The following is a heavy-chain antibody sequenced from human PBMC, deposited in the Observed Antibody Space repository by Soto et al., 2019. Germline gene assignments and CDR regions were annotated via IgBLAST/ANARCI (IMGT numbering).Heavy chain of an antibody. V-gene: IGHV4-34*01. CDR2: INHSGST. Sequence: SETLSLTCAVYGGSFSGYYWSWIRQPPGKGLEWIGEINHSGSTNYNPSLKSRVTISVDTSKNQFSLKLNSVTAADTAVYYCETSPPPGGSLDYWGQGTLVTVSS. CDR1: GGSFSGYY. CDR3: ETSPPPGGSLDY. D-gene: IGHD3-10*01. J-gene: IGHJ4*02.